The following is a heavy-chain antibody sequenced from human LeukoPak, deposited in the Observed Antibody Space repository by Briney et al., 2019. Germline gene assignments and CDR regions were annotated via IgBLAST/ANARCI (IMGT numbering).Heavy chain of an antibody. V-gene: IGHV4-61*02. CDR1: GGSISSGSYY. Sequence: SQTLSLTCTVSGGSISSGSYYWSWIRQPAGKGLEWIGRIYTSGSTNYNPSLKSRVTISVDTSKNQFSLKLSSVTAADTAVYYCAAGYSSSWHGGYFDYWGQGTLVTVSS. CDR2: IYTSGST. D-gene: IGHD6-13*01. CDR3: AAGYSSSWHGGYFDY. J-gene: IGHJ4*02.